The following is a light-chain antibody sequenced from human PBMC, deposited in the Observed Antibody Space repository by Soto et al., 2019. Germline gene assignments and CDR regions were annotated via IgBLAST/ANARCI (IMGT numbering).Light chain of an antibody. Sequence: QSVLTQPASVSGSPGQSITISCTGTSSDVADYKYVSWYQQHPGKAPKALIAEVTKRPSGVSDRFSGSKSGNTASLTISGLQAEDEADYYCSSYTTNNILVFCTGTKVTVL. J-gene: IGLJ1*01. V-gene: IGLV2-14*01. CDR1: SSDVADYKY. CDR2: EVT. CDR3: SSYTTNNILV.